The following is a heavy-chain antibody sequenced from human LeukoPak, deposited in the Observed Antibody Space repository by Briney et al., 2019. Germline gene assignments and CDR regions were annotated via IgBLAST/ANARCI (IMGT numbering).Heavy chain of an antibody. V-gene: IGHV3-21*04. Sequence: GGSLRLSCAASVFIFSDYTMNWVRKAPGKGLEWLSSISKNSDYIFYTDSVKGRFTISRDNAKNSLYLQMNSLRAEDTALYYCAKDRPHAFDIWGQGTMVTVSS. J-gene: IGHJ3*02. CDR2: ISKNSDYI. CDR3: AKDRPHAFDI. CDR1: VFIFSDYT.